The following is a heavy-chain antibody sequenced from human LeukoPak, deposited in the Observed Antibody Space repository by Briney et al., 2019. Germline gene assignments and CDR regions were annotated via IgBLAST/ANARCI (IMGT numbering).Heavy chain of an antibody. D-gene: IGHD6-25*01. CDR3: ARVGVATAKDCFGY. Sequence: GGSLRDSCVGTGFNNVQFLLLRVRQVPGKGLVWVSRSNRDGSSTTYADSVKGRFTISRDNAKNTLYLQMSSLRADDTAVYYYARVGVATAKDCFGYWGQGVLVTVSS. J-gene: IGHJ4*02. V-gene: IGHV3-74*01. CDR2: SNRDGSST. CDR1: GFNNVQFL.